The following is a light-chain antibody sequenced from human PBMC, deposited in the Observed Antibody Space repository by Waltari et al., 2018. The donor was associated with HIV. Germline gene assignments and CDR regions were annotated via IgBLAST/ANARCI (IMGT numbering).Light chain of an antibody. V-gene: IGLV2-23*02. CDR3: CSYAGSPTFVI. CDR2: DVN. J-gene: IGLJ2*01. CDR1: SSDIGSYNL. Sequence: QSALTQPASVSGSLGQSITISCTGTSSDIGSYNLVSWYQQYPGKAPKVIIYDVNKWPSGGSHRCCGFKAANTASLTISGLQAEDEADYYCCSYAGSPTFVIFGGGTKVTVL.